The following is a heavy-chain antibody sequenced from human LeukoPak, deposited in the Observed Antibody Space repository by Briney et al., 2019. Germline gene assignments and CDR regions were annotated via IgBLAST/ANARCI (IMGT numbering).Heavy chain of an antibody. Sequence: ASVKVSCKASGYTFTSYDINWVRQATGQGLEWMGWMNPNSGNTGYAQKFQGRVTMTRNTSISTAYMELSRLRSDDTAVYYCAREAPGSGSYLDYWGQGTLVTVSS. D-gene: IGHD1-26*01. CDR3: AREAPGSGSYLDY. CDR2: MNPNSGNT. V-gene: IGHV1-8*01. J-gene: IGHJ4*02. CDR1: GYTFTSYD.